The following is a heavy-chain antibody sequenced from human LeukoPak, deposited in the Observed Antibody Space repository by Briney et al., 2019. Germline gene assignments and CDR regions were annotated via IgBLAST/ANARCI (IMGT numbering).Heavy chain of an antibody. J-gene: IGHJ4*02. V-gene: IGHV4-34*01. D-gene: IGHD4-23*01. CDR3: ARHPGGNSAHRFDY. Sequence: SETLSLTCAVSGGSFSGFRWHWIRQPPGKGPEWIGEINHSGGTTYNPSLKSRVTMSFDTSKNQFSLKLSSVTAADMAVYFCARHPGGNSAHRFDYWGQGTLVTVSS. CDR2: INHSGGT. CDR1: GGSFSGFR.